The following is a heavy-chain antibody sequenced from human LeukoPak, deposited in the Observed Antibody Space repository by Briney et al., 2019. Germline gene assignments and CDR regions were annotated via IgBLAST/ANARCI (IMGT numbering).Heavy chain of an antibody. V-gene: IGHV3-7*01. Sequence: GGSLRLSCAASGFTFSGYWMSWVRQAPGKGLEWVANIKQDGSEKYYVDSVKGRFTISRDNAKNSLYLQMNSLRAEDTAVYYCARDHLSSGWYPYYFDYWGQGTLVTVSS. J-gene: IGHJ4*02. CDR3: ARDHLSSGWYPYYFDY. D-gene: IGHD6-19*01. CDR1: GFTFSGYW. CDR2: IKQDGSEK.